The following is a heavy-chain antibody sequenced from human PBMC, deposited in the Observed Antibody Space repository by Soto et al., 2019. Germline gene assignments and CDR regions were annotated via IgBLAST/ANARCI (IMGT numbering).Heavy chain of an antibody. Sequence: GASVKVSCKASGGTFSSYAISWVRQAPGQGLEWMGGIIPIFGTANYAQKFQGRVTITADESTSTAYMELSSLRSEDTAVYYCARSPHSSGPMRYFDYWGQGTLVTVSS. CDR3: ARSPHSSGPMRYFDY. J-gene: IGHJ4*02. V-gene: IGHV1-69*13. D-gene: IGHD3-22*01. CDR1: GGTFSSYA. CDR2: IIPIFGTA.